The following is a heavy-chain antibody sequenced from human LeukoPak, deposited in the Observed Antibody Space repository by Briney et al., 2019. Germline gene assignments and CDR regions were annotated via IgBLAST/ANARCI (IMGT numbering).Heavy chain of an antibody. J-gene: IGHJ5*02. CDR2: ISFSGGRT. Sequence: GGSLRLSCEGSGFSFSSYWMTWVRQLPGKGLEWVSSISFSGGRTEYADSVKGRFSISRDNSKTTLFLQMNSLRGEDTAIYYCARGCGDDCYSVEAWGQGTVVTVSS. V-gene: IGHV3-23*01. CDR1: GFSFSSYW. D-gene: IGHD2-21*02. CDR3: ARGCGDDCYSVEA.